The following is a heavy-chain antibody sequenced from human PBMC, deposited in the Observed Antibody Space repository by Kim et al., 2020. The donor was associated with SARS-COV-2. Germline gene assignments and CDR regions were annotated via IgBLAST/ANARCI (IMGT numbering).Heavy chain of an antibody. J-gene: IGHJ2*01. CDR1: GFTFGHSA. D-gene: IGHD3-3*02. Sequence: GGSLRLSCTGSGFTFGHSAMSWVSQVQGKGLQWVAGIFGSGSGTYYADSVKGRFTISRDNSQSTVHLQLNDLRADDTAVYYCARHLHVSTVTFYWYFDLWGRGTLVTVSS. CDR3: ARHLHVSTVTFYWYFDL. V-gene: IGHV3-23*01. CDR2: IFGSGSGT.